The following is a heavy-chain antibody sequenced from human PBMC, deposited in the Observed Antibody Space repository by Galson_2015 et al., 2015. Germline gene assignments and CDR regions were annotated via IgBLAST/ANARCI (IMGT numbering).Heavy chain of an antibody. CDR2: ISVSDGST. CDR1: GFTFSSYA. V-gene: IGHV3-23*01. Sequence: SLRLSCAASGFTFSSYAMSWVHQAPGEGLEWVSGISVSDGSTYYADSVKGRFTISRDNSKNTLFLQMNSLRAEDTAVYYCAKDSGTGYMYSRFDYWGQGTLVTVSS. J-gene: IGHJ4*02. CDR3: AKDSGTGYMYSRFDY. D-gene: IGHD5-24*01.